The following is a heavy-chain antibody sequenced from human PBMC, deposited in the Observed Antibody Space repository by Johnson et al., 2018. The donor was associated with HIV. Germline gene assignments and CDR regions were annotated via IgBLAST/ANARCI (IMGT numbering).Heavy chain of an antibody. Sequence: VQLVESGGGLVQPGGSLRLSCAASGFTFSSYWMHWVRQAPGKGLQWVSGINWNGDTTTYADSVKGRFTVSRDNAKRSLYLQLNSLRDDDTALYYCATLTVRSRAFDIWGQGTMVTVSS. CDR1: GFTFSSYW. D-gene: IGHD4-17*01. V-gene: IGHV3-74*03. CDR3: ATLTVRSRAFDI. J-gene: IGHJ3*02. CDR2: INWNGDTT.